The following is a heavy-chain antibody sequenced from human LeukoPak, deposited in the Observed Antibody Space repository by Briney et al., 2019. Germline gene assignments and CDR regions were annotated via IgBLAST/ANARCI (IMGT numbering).Heavy chain of an antibody. J-gene: IGHJ4*02. CDR1: GVSISSSSYY. CDR3: ARVTMISVY. Sequence: SETLSLTCTVSGVSISSSSYYWGWIRQPPGKGLEWIGSIYYSGSTYYNPSLKSRVTISVDTSKNQFSLKLSSVTAADTAVYYCARVTMISVYWGQGTLVTVSS. D-gene: IGHD3-22*01. V-gene: IGHV4-39*07. CDR2: IYYSGST.